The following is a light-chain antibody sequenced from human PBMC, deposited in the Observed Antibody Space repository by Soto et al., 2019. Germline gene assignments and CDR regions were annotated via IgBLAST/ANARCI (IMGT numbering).Light chain of an antibody. CDR3: AAWDESLNGPV. CDR1: SSNIGSNT. Sequence: QSVLTQPPSASGTPGQRVTISCSGSSSNIGSNTVNWYQQLPGTAPKLLIYSNNQRPSGVPDRFSGSKSGTSASLAISGLQSEDEADYYCAAWDESLNGPVFGGGPKLTVI. CDR2: SNN. J-gene: IGLJ2*01. V-gene: IGLV1-44*01.